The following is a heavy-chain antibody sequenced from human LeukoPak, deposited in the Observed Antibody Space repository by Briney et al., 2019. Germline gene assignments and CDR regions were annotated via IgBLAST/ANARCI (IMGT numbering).Heavy chain of an antibody. CDR3: AEEVGATYPTFDY. J-gene: IGHJ4*02. D-gene: IGHD1-26*01. Sequence: GGSLRLSCAASGFTFSSCVMSWVRQAPGKGLEWVSSISGSISSTYYADSVKGRFTISKDNSKNTLYLQMNSLRAEDTAVYYCAEEVGATYPTFDYWGQGTLVTVSS. CDR1: GFTFSSCV. CDR2: ISGSISST. V-gene: IGHV3-23*01.